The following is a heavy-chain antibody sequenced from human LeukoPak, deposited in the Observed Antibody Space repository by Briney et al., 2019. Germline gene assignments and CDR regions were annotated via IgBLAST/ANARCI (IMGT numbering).Heavy chain of an antibody. CDR2: ISVSGTKT. CDR3: AKEVRSGYGSAFDV. V-gene: IGHV3-23*01. D-gene: IGHD5-12*01. J-gene: IGHJ3*01. Sequence: GGSLRLSCVASGFTISSFSMSWVRQAPGKGLEWVSAISVSGTKTYYADYVMGRFTISRDNSKNTLYLQMNSLGAEDTAVYHRAKEVRSGYGSAFDVWGQGTMVTVSS. CDR1: GFTISSFS.